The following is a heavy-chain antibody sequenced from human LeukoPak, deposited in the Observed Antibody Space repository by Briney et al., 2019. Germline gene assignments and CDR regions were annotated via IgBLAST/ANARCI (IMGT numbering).Heavy chain of an antibody. V-gene: IGHV4-39*07. CDR1: GDSFSSSTYS. CDR2: IYYSGTT. J-gene: IGHJ4*02. Sequence: KRPETLSLTCTVSGDSFSSSTYSWGRVRQPPGKGLEWIGSIYYSGTTNYNPSLKSRVTMSVDTSKNHFSVKLSSVTAADTAVYYCARHYRGLDYWGQGSLDAVSS. CDR3: ARHYRGLDY. D-gene: IGHD4-23*01.